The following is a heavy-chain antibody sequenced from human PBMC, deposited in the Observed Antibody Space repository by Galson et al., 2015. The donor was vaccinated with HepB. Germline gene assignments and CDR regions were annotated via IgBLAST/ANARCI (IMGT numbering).Heavy chain of an antibody. CDR2: IIPIFGTA. V-gene: IGHV1-69*06. D-gene: IGHD2-8*01. CDR3: ARGYCTNGVCYSLARAFDI. J-gene: IGHJ3*02. Sequence: VKVSCKASGGTFSSYAISWVRQAPGQGLEWMGGIIPIFGTANYAQKFQGRVTITADKSTSTAYMELSSLRSEDTAVYYCARGYCTNGVCYSLARAFDIWGQGTMVTVSS. CDR1: GGTFSSYA.